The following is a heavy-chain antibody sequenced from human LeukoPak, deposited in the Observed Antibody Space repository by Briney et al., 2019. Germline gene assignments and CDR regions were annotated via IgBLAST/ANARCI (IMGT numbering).Heavy chain of an antibody. CDR3: ARTEGTVAYDS. CDR1: GFTFSSYW. CDR2: INSDGSGT. D-gene: IGHD4-23*01. Sequence: GGSLRLSCAASGFTFSSYWMHWVRQAPGKGLVWVSRINSDGSGTIYADSVRGRFTISRDNAKNTLHLQVNSLRAEDTAVYYCARTEGTVAYDSWGQGTLVTVSS. J-gene: IGHJ5*01. V-gene: IGHV3-74*01.